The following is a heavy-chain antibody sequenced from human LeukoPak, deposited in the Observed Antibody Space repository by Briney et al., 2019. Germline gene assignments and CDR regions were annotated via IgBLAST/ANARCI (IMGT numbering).Heavy chain of an antibody. CDR3: AKGGSMVAGYYPYFVR. Sequence: GGSLRLSCAASGFSFNTFCMTWVRQAHGRGLEWVSSISSSARSLYDDHSVQVRFTSSRDNCKDKLFLQMESVRAEDRAVCYCAKGGSMVAGYYPYFVRGGR. CDR1: GFSFNTFC. J-gene: IGHJ2*01. V-gene: IGHV3-21*04. CDR2: ISSSARSL. D-gene: IGHD3-10*02.